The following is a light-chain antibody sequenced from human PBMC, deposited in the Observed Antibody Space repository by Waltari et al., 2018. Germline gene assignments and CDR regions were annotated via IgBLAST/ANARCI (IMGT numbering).Light chain of an antibody. Sequence: SCRASESVSRALAWYQQKPGQTPRLLIYGASTRATGIPDRFSGSGSGTDFSLTISRLEPDDFAVYYCQHYLRLPVTFGQGTTVEI. CDR3: QHYLRLPVT. J-gene: IGKJ1*01. CDR1: ESVSRA. V-gene: IGKV3-20*01. CDR2: GAS.